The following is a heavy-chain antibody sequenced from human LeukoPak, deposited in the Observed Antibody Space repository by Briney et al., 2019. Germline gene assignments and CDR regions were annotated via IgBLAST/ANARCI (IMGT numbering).Heavy chain of an antibody. CDR1: GFTFSSYG. V-gene: IGHV3-30*02. J-gene: IGHJ6*02. CDR2: IWYDGSNK. D-gene: IGHD3-3*02. Sequence: GGSLRLSCAASGFTFSSYGMHWVRQAPGKGLEWVAVIWYDGSNKYYADSVKGRFTISRDNSKNTLYLQMNSLRAEDTAVYYCAKGLHFWENDGMDVWGQGTTVTVSS. CDR3: AKGLHFWENDGMDV.